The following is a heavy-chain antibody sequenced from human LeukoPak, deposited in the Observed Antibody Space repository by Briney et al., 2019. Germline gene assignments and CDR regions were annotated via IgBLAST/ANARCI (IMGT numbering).Heavy chain of an antibody. CDR2: ISWNSGRI. J-gene: IGHJ4*02. D-gene: IGHD2-15*01. V-gene: IGHV3-9*01. CDR1: GFTFDDYA. Sequence: HAGRSLRLSCAASGFTFDDYAMHWVRHGPGKGLEWVSGISWNSGRIGYADSVKGRFTISRDNARNSLYLQMNSLRAEDTAVYYCAKTLRIDQYFFDYWGQGTLVTVSS. CDR3: AKTLRIDQYFFDY.